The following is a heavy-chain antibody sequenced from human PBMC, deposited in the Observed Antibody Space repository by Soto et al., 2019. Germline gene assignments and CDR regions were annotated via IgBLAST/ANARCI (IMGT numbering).Heavy chain of an antibody. CDR2: INPNSGGA. V-gene: IGHV1-2*04. CDR1: GYTFIGYY. J-gene: IGHJ5*02. CDR3: ARGGGSNYYGPGTYNWFDP. Sequence: QVQLVQSGAEVKKPGASVKVSCKASGYTFIGYYMHWVRQAPGQGLEWMGWINPNSGGANYAQKFQGWFTMTRDTSISTAYMELNRLRSDDTAVYYCARGGGSNYYGPGTYNWFDPWGQGTLVTVSS. D-gene: IGHD3-10*01.